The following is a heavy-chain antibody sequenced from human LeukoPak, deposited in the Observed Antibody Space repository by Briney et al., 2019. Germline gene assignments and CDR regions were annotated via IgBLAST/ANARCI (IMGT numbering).Heavy chain of an antibody. CDR3: ARDPIVVVPAAMDSYYYYGMDV. J-gene: IGHJ6*02. CDR2: IYTSGST. CDR1: GGSISSYY. Sequence: SETLSLTCTVSGGSISSYYWSWIRQPAGKGLEWIGRIYTSGSTNYNPSLKSRVTMSVDTSKNQFSLKLSSVTAADTAVYYCARDPIVVVPAAMDSYYYYGMDVWGQGTTVTVYS. V-gene: IGHV4-4*07. D-gene: IGHD2-2*01.